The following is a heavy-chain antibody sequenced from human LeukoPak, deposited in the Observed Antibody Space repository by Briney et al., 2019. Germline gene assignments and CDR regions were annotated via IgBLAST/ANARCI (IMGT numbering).Heavy chain of an antibody. CDR2: ISTCNGNT. CDR3: ARETVYYYDSSGYYLSDY. CDR1: GYTFTSYA. V-gene: IGHV1-18*01. J-gene: IGHJ4*02. D-gene: IGHD3-22*01. Sequence: ASMKVSCKASGYTFTSYAITWVRQAPGQGLEWMGWISTCNGNTNYAQKFQGRVTITADKSTSTAYVELSSLRSEDTAVYYCARETVYYYDSSGYYLSDYWGQGTLVTVSS.